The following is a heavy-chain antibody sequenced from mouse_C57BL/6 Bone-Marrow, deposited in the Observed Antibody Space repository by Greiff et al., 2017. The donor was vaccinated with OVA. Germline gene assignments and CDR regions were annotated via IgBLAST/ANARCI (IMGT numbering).Heavy chain of an antibody. J-gene: IGHJ4*01. V-gene: IGHV5-12*01. Sequence: EVKLMESGGGLVHPGGSLKLSCAASGFTFSDFYMYWIRQTPEKRLEWVAYISNGGGSTYYPDTVKGRFTISRDNAKNTLYLQMSRLKSEDTAMYYWARLDAMDYWGQGTSVTVSS. CDR3: ARLDAMDY. CDR1: GFTFSDFY. CDR2: ISNGGGST.